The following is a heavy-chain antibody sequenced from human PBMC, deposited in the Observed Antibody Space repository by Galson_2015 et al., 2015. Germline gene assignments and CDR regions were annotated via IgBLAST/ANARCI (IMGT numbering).Heavy chain of an antibody. CDR1: GGTFSSYT. V-gene: IGHV1-69*02. J-gene: IGHJ4*02. Sequence: SVKVSCKASGGTFSSYTISWVRQAPGRGLEWMGRIIPILGIANYAQKFQGRVTITRDTSASTAYMELSSLRSEDTAAYYCARTIAIAVAGTGNNFDYWGQGTLVTVSS. D-gene: IGHD6-19*01. CDR2: IIPILGIA. CDR3: ARTIAIAVAGTGNNFDY.